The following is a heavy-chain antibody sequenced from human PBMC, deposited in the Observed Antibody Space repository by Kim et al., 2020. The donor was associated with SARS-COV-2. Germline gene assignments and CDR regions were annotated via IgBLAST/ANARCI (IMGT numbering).Heavy chain of an antibody. J-gene: IGHJ3*02. D-gene: IGHD1-26*01. CDR3: ARDGIVGATAAFDI. CDR2: ISFDGSKK. Sequence: GGSLRLSCAASGFTFGSYGMHWVRQAPGKGLEYVAVISFDGSKKYHADSVKGRFTISRDNSKNTLYLQMNSLRAEDTAEYYCARDGIVGATAAFDIWGQGTVVTVSS. V-gene: IGHV3-33*05. CDR1: GFTFGSYG.